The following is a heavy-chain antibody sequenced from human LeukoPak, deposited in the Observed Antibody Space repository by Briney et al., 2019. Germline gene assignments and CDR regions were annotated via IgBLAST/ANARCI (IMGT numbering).Heavy chain of an antibody. Sequence: SETLSLTCTVSGGSISSYYWSWIRQPAGKGLEWIGRIYTSGSTNYNSSLKSRVTMSVDTSKNQFSLKLSSVTAADTAVYYCAREGYSSSSLSGYYYMDVWGKGTTVTVSS. CDR1: GGSISSYY. J-gene: IGHJ6*03. D-gene: IGHD6-13*01. V-gene: IGHV4-4*07. CDR2: IYTSGST. CDR3: AREGYSSSSLSGYYYMDV.